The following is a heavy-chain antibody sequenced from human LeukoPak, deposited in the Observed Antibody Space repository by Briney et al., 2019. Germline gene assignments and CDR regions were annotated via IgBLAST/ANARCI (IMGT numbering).Heavy chain of an antibody. V-gene: IGHV1-46*01. CDR2: INPSGGST. J-gene: IGHJ3*02. CDR3: ARDQRVVGATTPDAFDI. CDR1: GYTFTSYY. Sequence: GASVKVSCKASGYTFTSYYMHWVRQAPGQGLEWMGIINPSGGSTSYAQKFQGRVTMTRDMSTSTVYMELSSLRSEDTAVYYCARDQRVVGATTPDAFDIWGQGTMVTVSS. D-gene: IGHD1-26*01.